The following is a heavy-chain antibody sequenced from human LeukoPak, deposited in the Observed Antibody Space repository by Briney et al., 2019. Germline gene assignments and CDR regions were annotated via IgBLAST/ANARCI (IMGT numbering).Heavy chain of an antibody. Sequence: SETLSLTCAVYGGSFSGYYWSWIRQPPGKGLEWIGEINHSGSTNYNPSLKSRATISVDTSKNQFSLKLSSVTAADTAVYYCAREVDGGNPFDYWGQGTLVTVSS. V-gene: IGHV4-34*01. J-gene: IGHJ4*02. CDR3: AREVDGGNPFDY. CDR1: GGSFSGYY. CDR2: INHSGST. D-gene: IGHD4-23*01.